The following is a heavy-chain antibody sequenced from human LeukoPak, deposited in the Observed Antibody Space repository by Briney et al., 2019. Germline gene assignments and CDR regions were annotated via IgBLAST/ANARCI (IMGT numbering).Heavy chain of an antibody. D-gene: IGHD6-6*01. J-gene: IGHJ6*03. CDR3: ARHQTQQVVRKYYYYYMDV. CDR1: AGSISASC. Sequence: PSETLSLTCTISAGSISASCGSWIRQPPGKGMECIGYIFYTGSANYNPSLKSRVTISVDTSKDQFSLKVTSVTAADTAVYYSARHQTQQVVRKYYYYYMDVWGKGTTVTVSS. V-gene: IGHV4-59*08. CDR2: IFYTGSA.